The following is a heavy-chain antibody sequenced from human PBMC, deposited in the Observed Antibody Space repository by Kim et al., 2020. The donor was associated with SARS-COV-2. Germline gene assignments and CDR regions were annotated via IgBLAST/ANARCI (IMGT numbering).Heavy chain of an antibody. CDR3: ARKGVFGAAAGNWYFDL. Sequence: GGSLRLSCAASGFTFSSYGMHWVRQAPGKGLEWVAVIWYDGSNKYYADYVKGRFTISRDNSKNTLYLQMNSLRAEDTAVYYCARKGVFGAAAGNWYFDLWGRGTLVTVSS. J-gene: IGHJ2*01. D-gene: IGHD6-13*01. CDR1: GFTFSSYG. V-gene: IGHV3-33*01. CDR2: IWYDGSNK.